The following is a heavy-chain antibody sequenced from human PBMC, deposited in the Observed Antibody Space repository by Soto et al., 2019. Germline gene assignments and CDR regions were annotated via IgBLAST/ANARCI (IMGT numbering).Heavy chain of an antibody. Sequence: GESLKISCAASGFTFSSYAMSWVRQAPGKGLEWVSAISGSGGSTYYADSVKGRYTISRDNSKNSLYLQMNSLRAEDTAVYYCAPIENMYGMDVWGQGTTVTVSS. J-gene: IGHJ6*02. CDR1: GFTFSSYA. V-gene: IGHV3-23*01. CDR3: APIENMYGMDV. CDR2: ISGSGGST.